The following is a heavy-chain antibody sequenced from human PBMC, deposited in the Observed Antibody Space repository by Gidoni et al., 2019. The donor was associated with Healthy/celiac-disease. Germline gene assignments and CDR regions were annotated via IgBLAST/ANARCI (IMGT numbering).Heavy chain of an antibody. V-gene: IGHV3-15*01. Sequence: EVQLVESGGGLVKPGGSLRLSCAASGFTFSNAWMSWVRQAPGKGLEWVGRIKSKTDGGTTDYAAPVKGRFTISRDDSKNTLYLQMNSLKTEDTAVYYCTSLSYYYDSSGYYRVDYWGQGTLVTVSS. CDR3: TSLSYYYDSSGYYRVDY. CDR2: IKSKTDGGTT. D-gene: IGHD3-22*01. CDR1: GFTFSNAW. J-gene: IGHJ4*02.